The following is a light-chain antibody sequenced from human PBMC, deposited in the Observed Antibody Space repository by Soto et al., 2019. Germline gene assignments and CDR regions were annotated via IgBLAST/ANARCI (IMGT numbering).Light chain of an antibody. CDR1: TSDIAGYNY. V-gene: IGLV2-14*01. CDR2: EVT. Sequence: QSALTQPASVSGSPGQSITISCTGTTSDIAGYNYVSWYQQHPGKAPKLLIYEVTSRASGVSHRFSGSKSGNTASLTISGLQAEEEAEYYCTSYTSASFYVFGTGTKLTVL. J-gene: IGLJ1*01. CDR3: TSYTSASFYV.